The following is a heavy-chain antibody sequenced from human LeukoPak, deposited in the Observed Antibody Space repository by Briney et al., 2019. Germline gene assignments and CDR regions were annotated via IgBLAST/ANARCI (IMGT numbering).Heavy chain of an antibody. Sequence: GGSLRLSCAASGFTFSSYAMSWVRHAPGKGLEWVSAISGSGGSTYYADSVKGRFTISRDNSKNTLYLQMNSLRAEDTAVYYCAKDEGDYVYYFDYWGQGTLVTVSS. CDR3: AKDEGDYVYYFDY. V-gene: IGHV3-23*01. CDR2: ISGSGGST. CDR1: GFTFSSYA. J-gene: IGHJ4*02. D-gene: IGHD4-17*01.